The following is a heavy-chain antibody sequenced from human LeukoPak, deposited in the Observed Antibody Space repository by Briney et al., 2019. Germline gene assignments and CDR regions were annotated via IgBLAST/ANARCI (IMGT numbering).Heavy chain of an antibody. Sequence: SAKVACRASGYTFTSYGISWVLQAPGQGLEWLGAIIPIFGTANYAQKFQGRVTITADKSTSTASMELSSLRSEDTAVYYSAGVSLLSRYSYGPEDYWGQGTLVTVSS. CDR3: AGVSLLSRYSYGPEDY. J-gene: IGHJ4*02. CDR1: GYTFTSYG. V-gene: IGHV1-69*06. CDR2: IIPIFGTA. D-gene: IGHD5-18*01.